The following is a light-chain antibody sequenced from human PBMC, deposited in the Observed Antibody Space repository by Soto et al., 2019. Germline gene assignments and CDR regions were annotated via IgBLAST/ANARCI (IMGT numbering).Light chain of an antibody. Sequence: QPVLTQPPSASGSPGQSVTISCTGTSSDIGEYNFVSWYQQHPGKAPKLIIYEVTKRPSGVPDRFSGSKSGNTASLTVSGLQAEDEADYYCSSYATSNNVVFGGGTKLTVL. CDR2: EVT. CDR3: SSYATSNNVV. V-gene: IGLV2-8*01. CDR1: SSDIGEYNF. J-gene: IGLJ3*02.